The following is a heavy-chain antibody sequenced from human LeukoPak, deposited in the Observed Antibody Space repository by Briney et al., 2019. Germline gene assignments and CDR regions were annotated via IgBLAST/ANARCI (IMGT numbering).Heavy chain of an antibody. V-gene: IGHV4-39*07. CDR3: AREHSGSYAGYFDY. D-gene: IGHD1-26*01. CDR1: GGSISSSSYY. Sequence: SETLSLTCTVSGGSISSSSYYWGWIRQPPGKGLEWIGSIYYSGSTYYNPSLKSRVTIPVDTSKNQFSLKLSSVTAADTAVYYCAREHSGSYAGYFDYWGQGTLVTVSS. CDR2: IYYSGST. J-gene: IGHJ4*02.